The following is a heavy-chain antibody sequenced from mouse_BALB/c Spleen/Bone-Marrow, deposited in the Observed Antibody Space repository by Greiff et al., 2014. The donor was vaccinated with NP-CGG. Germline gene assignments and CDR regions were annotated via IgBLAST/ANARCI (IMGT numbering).Heavy chain of an antibody. CDR3: SRYDYDGVDY. D-gene: IGHD2-4*01. Sequence: ESGPGLVKPSQSLSLTCTVSGYSITSDYAWYWIRQFPGNKLEWMGYISYSGSTSYNPSLKSRISITRDTSKNQFFLQLNSVTAEDTATYYCSRYDYDGVDYWGQGTTLTVSS. V-gene: IGHV3-2*02. CDR2: ISYSGST. J-gene: IGHJ2*01. CDR1: GYSITSDYA.